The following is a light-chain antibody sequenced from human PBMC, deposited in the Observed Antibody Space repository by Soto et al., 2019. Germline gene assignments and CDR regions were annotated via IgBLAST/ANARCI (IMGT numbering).Light chain of an antibody. CDR1: SSDIGGYNS. CDR3: CSYAGSPYV. CDR2: DVT. V-gene: IGLV2-11*01. J-gene: IGLJ1*01. Sequence: QSALTQPRSVSGSPGQSVTISCTGSSSDIGGYNSVSWYQQYPGKAPKLMIYDVTKRPSGVPDRFSGSKSGNTASLTISGIQAEDEADYYCCSYAGSPYVFGTGTKLTVL.